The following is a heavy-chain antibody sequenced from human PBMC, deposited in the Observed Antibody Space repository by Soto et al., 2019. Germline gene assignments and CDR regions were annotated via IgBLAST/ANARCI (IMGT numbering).Heavy chain of an antibody. CDR3: ARLLRYYYDSSGAGFDY. Sequence: PGESLKISCKGSGYSFTSYWISWVRQMPGKGLEWMGRIDPSDSYTNYSPSFQGHVTISADKSISTAYLQWSSLKASDTAMYYCARLLRYYYDSSGAGFDYWGQGTLVTVSS. J-gene: IGHJ4*02. V-gene: IGHV5-10-1*01. CDR2: IDPSDSYT. CDR1: GYSFTSYW. D-gene: IGHD3-22*01.